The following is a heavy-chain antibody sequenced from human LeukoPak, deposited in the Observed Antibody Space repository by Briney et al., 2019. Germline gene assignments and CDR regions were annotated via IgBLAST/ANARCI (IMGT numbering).Heavy chain of an antibody. Sequence: KPSETLSITCAVSGYSISSGYYWGWIRQPPGKGLEWIGSVYHSGTTYYNPSLKSRVTISVDTSKNQFSLRLSSVTAADTAVYYCARHAGIGGYYAHWGYMDVWGKGTTVTVSS. J-gene: IGHJ6*03. V-gene: IGHV4-38-2*01. D-gene: IGHD3-3*01. CDR2: VYHSGTT. CDR1: GYSISSGYY. CDR3: ARHAGIGGYYAHWGYMDV.